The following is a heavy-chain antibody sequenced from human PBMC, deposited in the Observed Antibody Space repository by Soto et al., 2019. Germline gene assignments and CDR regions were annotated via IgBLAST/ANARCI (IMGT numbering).Heavy chain of an antibody. Sequence: GGSLRLSCAASGFTFSSYAMHWVRQAPGKGLEWVAVISYDGSNKYYADSVKGRFTISRDNSKNTLYLQMNSLRAEDTAVYYCARDQDLTMVRGVIKGYYYYGMDVWGQGTTVTVSS. CDR3: ARDQDLTMVRGVIKGYYYYGMDV. D-gene: IGHD3-10*01. J-gene: IGHJ6*02. V-gene: IGHV3-30-3*01. CDR2: ISYDGSNK. CDR1: GFTFSSYA.